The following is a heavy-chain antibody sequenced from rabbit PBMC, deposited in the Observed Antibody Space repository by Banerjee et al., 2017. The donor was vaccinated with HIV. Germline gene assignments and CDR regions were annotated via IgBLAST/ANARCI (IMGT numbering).Heavy chain of an antibody. CDR3: ARGAGSSYYDRYFKL. D-gene: IGHD8-1*01. V-gene: IGHV1S7*01. CDR1: GFTFSSYY. Sequence: QLKETGGGLVQPGGSLTLSCKASGFTFSSYYMSWVRQAPGKGLEWIGCISTGDGITYYASWVNGRFSISRENTQNTVDLQMNSLTAADTATYFCARGAGSSYYDRYFKLWGPGTLVTVS. J-gene: IGHJ4*01. CDR2: ISTGDGIT.